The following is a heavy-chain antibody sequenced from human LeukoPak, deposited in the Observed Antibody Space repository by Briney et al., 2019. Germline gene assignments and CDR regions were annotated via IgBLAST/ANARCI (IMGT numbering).Heavy chain of an antibody. D-gene: IGHD3-16*02. CDR2: IRYDGSNK. CDR1: GFTFSSYG. J-gene: IGHJ4*02. CDR3: ARDSYDYVWGSYRYTRRGYFDYFDY. Sequence: PGGSLRLSCAASGFTFSSYGMHWVRQAPGKGLEWVAFIRYDGSNKYYADSVKGRFTISRDNSKNTLYLQMNSLRAEDTAVYYCARDSYDYVWGSYRYTRRGYFDYFDYWGQGTLVTVSS. V-gene: IGHV3-30*02.